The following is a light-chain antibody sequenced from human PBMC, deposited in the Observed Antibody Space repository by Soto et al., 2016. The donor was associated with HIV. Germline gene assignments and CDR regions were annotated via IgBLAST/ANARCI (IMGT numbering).Light chain of an antibody. J-gene: IGLJ2*01. V-gene: IGLV3-21*03. Sequence: SYELTQPPSVSVAPGKTARITCGGNNIESKSVHWYQRKPGQAPVLVVYEDRHRPSGIPERFSGSNSGNTATLTISRVEAGDEADYFCQVWDSTSDHVLFGGGTKLTVL. CDR3: QVWDSTSDHVL. CDR1: NIESKS. CDR2: EDR.